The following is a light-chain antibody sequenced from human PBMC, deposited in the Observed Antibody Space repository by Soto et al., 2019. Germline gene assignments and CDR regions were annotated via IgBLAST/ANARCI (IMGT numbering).Light chain of an antibody. CDR2: GAS. Sequence: EIWLTQSPGTLSLSPGERSTLSCRSSQSVFNNHIGWYQQKPGQAPRRLIFGASFRATGIPDRFSGSGSGTDFTLTISRLEPEDFAVYYCQQYGSSPTTFGQGTKVDIK. CDR1: QSVFNNH. CDR3: QQYGSSPTT. V-gene: IGKV3-20*01. J-gene: IGKJ1*01.